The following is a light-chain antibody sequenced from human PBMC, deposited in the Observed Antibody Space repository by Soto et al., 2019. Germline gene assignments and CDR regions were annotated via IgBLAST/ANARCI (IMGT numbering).Light chain of an antibody. CDR2: KAS. J-gene: IGKJ1*01. Sequence: DIQMTQSPSTVSASVGDRVTITCRASESISSWLAWFQQKPGKAPKLLIQKASILESGVPSRFSGSESGTEFTLNISSLQPDDFATYFCQQYSAKWTFGQGTKVEIK. CDR1: ESISSW. CDR3: QQYSAKWT. V-gene: IGKV1-5*03.